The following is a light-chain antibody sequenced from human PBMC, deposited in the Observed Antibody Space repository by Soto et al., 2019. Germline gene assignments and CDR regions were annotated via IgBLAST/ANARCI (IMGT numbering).Light chain of an antibody. V-gene: IGLV2-8*01. CDR1: KNDIGVYDF. CDR2: EVV. CDR3: SSFAGINNLL. Sequence: QSALTQPPSASGSPGQSVTISCTGTKNDIGVYDFVSWYQHHPGKAPRLIIYEVVQRPSGVPDRFSGSKSGNTASLTVSGLQAADEADYYCSSFAGINNLLFGGGTKLTVL. J-gene: IGLJ2*01.